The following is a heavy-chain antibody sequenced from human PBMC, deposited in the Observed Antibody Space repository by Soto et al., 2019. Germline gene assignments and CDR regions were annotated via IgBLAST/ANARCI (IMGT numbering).Heavy chain of an antibody. CDR1: GFTFSSYA. Sequence: EVQLLESGGGLVQPGGSLRLSCAASGFTFSSYAMSWVRQAPGKGLEWVSAISGSGGSTYYADSVKGRFTISRDNSKNTLYLQMNSLRAEDTAVYYCAKDAARLLWFGELLTFDPWGQGTLVTVSS. J-gene: IGHJ5*02. D-gene: IGHD3-10*01. CDR3: AKDAARLLWFGELLTFDP. CDR2: ISGSGGST. V-gene: IGHV3-23*01.